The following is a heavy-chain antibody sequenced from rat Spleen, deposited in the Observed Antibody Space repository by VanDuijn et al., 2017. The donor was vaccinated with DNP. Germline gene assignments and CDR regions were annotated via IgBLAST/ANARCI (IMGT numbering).Heavy chain of an antibody. CDR1: GFTFSNYG. V-gene: IGHV5S13*01. Sequence: EVQLVESGGGLVQPGRSLKLSCAASGFTFSNYGMAWVRQAPAKGLEWVASISIGGGNTYYRDSVKGRFSISRDNAKNTQYLQMDSLRSEDTATYYCARHPQTTGIPDYWGQGVMVTVSS. CDR2: ISIGGGNT. CDR3: ARHPQTTGIPDY. J-gene: IGHJ2*01. D-gene: IGHD1-7*01.